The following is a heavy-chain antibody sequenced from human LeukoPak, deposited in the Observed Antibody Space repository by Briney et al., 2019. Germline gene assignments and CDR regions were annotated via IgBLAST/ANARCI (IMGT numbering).Heavy chain of an antibody. CDR1: GGTFSSYA. CDR3: ASIYGDYTIARAYYYYGMDV. CDR2: IIPILGIA. D-gene: IGHD4-17*01. J-gene: IGHJ6*02. V-gene: IGHV1-69*04. Sequence: GSSVKVSCKASGGTFSSYAISWVRQAPGQGLEWMGRIIPILGIANYAQKFQGRVTITADKSTSTAYMELSSLRSEDTAVYYCASIYGDYTIARAYYYYGMDVWGQGTTVTVSS.